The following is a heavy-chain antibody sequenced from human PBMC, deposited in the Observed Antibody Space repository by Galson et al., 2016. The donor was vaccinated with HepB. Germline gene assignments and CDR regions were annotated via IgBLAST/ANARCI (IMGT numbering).Heavy chain of an antibody. CDR3: AKRHEYCPAVGCSVDY. CDR1: GFTFSNYG. Sequence: SLRLSCAASGFTFSNYGMHWVRQAPATGLEWVAADSVDGRRKFYADSVKGRFTISRDNSNNMLFLQMSSLRADDTAVYYCAKRHEYCPAVGCSVDYWGQGTLVSVSS. V-gene: IGHV3-30*18. J-gene: IGHJ4*02. CDR2: DSVDGRRK. D-gene: IGHD2/OR15-2a*01.